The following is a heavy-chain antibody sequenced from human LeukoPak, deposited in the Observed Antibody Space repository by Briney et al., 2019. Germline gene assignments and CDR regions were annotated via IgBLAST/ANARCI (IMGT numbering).Heavy chain of an antibody. D-gene: IGHD6-6*01. V-gene: IGHV4-39*07. J-gene: IGHJ6*03. CDR1: GGSIAIRNYY. Sequence: SETLSLTCAVSGGSIAIRNYYWAWIRQSPGRGLEWLGSVYSSGSVYYNPSLKSRVTMSVDTSKNQFSLKLSSVTAADTAVYYCARGDPQYSSPPDGYYYYYMDVWGKGTTVTVSS. CDR3: ARGDPQYSSPPDGYYYYYMDV. CDR2: VYSSGSV.